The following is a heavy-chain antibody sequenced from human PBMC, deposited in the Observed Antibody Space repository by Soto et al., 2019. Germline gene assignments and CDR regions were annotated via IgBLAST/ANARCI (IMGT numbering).Heavy chain of an antibody. CDR3: ARDSHYYDSSGYYPFDY. Sequence: QVQLVQSGAEVKKPGASVKVSCKASGYTFTSYGISWVRQAPGQGLEWMGWSSAYNGNTNYAQKLQGRVTMTTDTSTSTAYMELRSLRSDDTAVYYCARDSHYYDSSGYYPFDYWGQGTLVTVSS. CDR1: GYTFTSYG. D-gene: IGHD3-22*01. V-gene: IGHV1-18*01. J-gene: IGHJ4*02. CDR2: SSAYNGNT.